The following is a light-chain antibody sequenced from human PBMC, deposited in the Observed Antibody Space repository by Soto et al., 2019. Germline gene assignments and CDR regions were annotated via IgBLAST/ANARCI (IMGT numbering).Light chain of an antibody. J-gene: IGLJ1*01. CDR3: QSYDSSLSGYV. V-gene: IGLV1-40*01. Sequence: QSVLTQPPSVSGVPGQRVTISCTGSSSNIGAGYDVHWYQQLPGTAPKPLIYGNSNRPSGVPDRFSGSKSGTSASLAITGLQAEDEADYYCQSYDSSLSGYVFGPGTKVTVL. CDR2: GNS. CDR1: SSNIGAGYD.